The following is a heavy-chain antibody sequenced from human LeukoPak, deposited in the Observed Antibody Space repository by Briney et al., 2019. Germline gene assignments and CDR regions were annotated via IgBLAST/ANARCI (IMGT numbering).Heavy chain of an antibody. CDR2: VNPNSGGT. CDR1: GYTFTGYY. CDR3: ARDIVMVTYWFDP. Sequence: ASVKVSCKASGYTFTGYYMHWVRQAPGQGLEWMGWVNPNSGGTNYAQKFQGKVTMTRDTSISTAYMELSRLRSDDTAVYYCARDIVMVTYWFDPWGQGTLVTVSS. J-gene: IGHJ5*02. V-gene: IGHV1-2*02. D-gene: IGHD5-18*01.